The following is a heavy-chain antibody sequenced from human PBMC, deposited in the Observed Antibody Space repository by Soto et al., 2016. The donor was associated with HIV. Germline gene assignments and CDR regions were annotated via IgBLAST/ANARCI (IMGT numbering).Heavy chain of an antibody. CDR1: GFTFSSYA. J-gene: IGHJ4*02. V-gene: IGHV3-23*01. Sequence: EVQLSESGGGLVQPGGSLRFSCVASGFTFSSYAMSWVRQAPGKGLEWVSVISGSGGSTYEADSVQGRITISRDNSKNTLYLQMNSLRAEDTAVYYCAKDTQRGLFLEGWIFDYWGQGTLVTVSS. CDR2: ISGSGGST. CDR3: AKDTQRGLFLEGWIFDY. D-gene: IGHD3-22*01.